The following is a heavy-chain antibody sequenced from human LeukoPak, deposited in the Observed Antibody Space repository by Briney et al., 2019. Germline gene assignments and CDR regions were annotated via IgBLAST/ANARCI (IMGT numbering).Heavy chain of an antibody. Sequence: ASVKVSCKASGGTFSSYAISWVRQAPGQGLEWMGGIIPIFGTANYAQKFQGRVTITADKSTSTAYMELSSLRSGDTAVYYCAREVTMVRGVTTFDYWGQGTLVTVSS. CDR2: IIPIFGTA. J-gene: IGHJ4*02. CDR1: GGTFSSYA. CDR3: AREVTMVRGVTTFDY. V-gene: IGHV1-69*06. D-gene: IGHD3-10*01.